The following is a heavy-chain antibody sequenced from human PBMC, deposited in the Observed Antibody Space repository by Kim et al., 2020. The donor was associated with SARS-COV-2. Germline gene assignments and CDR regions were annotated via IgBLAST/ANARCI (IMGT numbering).Heavy chain of an antibody. Sequence: DTTYSPSFQGQVTISADRSINTAYLQWSSLKASDTAMYYCARAVFRAFDIWGQGTMVTVSS. D-gene: IGHD3-3*01. CDR3: ARAVFRAFDI. V-gene: IGHV5-51*01. CDR2: DT. J-gene: IGHJ3*02.